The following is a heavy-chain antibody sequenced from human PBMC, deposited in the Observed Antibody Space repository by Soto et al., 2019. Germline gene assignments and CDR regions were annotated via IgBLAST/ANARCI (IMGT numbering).Heavy chain of an antibody. CDR2: IIPILGIA. Sequence: SVKVSCKASAGTFSSYTISWVRQAPGQGLEWTGRIIPILGIANYAQKFQGRVTITADKSTSTAYMELSSLRSEDTAVYYCARDLGSGSYYGFDYWGQGTLVTVSS. CDR1: AGTFSSYT. V-gene: IGHV1-69*04. CDR3: ARDLGSGSYYGFDY. J-gene: IGHJ4*02. D-gene: IGHD1-26*01.